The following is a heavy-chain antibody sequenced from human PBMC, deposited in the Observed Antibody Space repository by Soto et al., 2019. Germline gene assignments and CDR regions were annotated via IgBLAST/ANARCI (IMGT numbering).Heavy chain of an antibody. J-gene: IGHJ4*02. CDR2: IKQDGSEK. CDR1: GFTFSSYW. D-gene: IGHD6-19*01. Sequence: PGGSLRLSCAASGFTFSSYWMSWVRQAPGKGLERVANIKQDGSEKVYVDSVKGRFAISRDNAKNSLYLQMNSLRAEDTAVYYCARDKRKGQWLADYWGQGTLVTVSS. CDR3: ARDKRKGQWLADY. V-gene: IGHV3-7*05.